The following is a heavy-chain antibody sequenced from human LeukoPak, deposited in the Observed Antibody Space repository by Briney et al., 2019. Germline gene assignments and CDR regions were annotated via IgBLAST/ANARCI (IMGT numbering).Heavy chain of an antibody. CDR1: GFTFSIYT. V-gene: IGHV3-21*01. J-gene: IGHJ4*02. D-gene: IGHD4/OR15-4a*01. CDR3: ARDLAWGAY. Sequence: GGSLRLSCVASGFTFSIYTMSWVRQAPGKGLEWVSSITSSSSSIYSADSVKGRLAISRDNAKNSLYLEMNSLRDEDTAVYYCARDLAWGAYWGQGTLVTVSS. CDR2: ITSSSSSI.